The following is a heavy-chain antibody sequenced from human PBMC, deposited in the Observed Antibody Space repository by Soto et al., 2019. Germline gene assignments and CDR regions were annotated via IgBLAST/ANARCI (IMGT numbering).Heavy chain of an antibody. CDR1: GYTFTSYG. CDR2: ISAYNGNT. J-gene: IGHJ5*02. CDR3: ARQLGRTWFDP. D-gene: IGHD1-1*01. V-gene: IGHV1-18*01. Sequence: QVKLVQSGAEVKKPGASVKVSCKASGYTFTSYGISWVRQAPGQGLEWMGWISAYNGNTNYAQKPQGSVTMTTDKSTSTAYKELGSLRSGGTGVYYCARQLGRTWFDPWGQGTLVTVSS.